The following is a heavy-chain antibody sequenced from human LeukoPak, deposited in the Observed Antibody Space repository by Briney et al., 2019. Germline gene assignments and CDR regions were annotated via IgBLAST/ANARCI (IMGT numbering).Heavy chain of an antibody. V-gene: IGHV4-34*01. Sequence: SETLSLTCAVYGGSFSGYYWSWIRQPPGKGLEWIGEINHSGSTNYNPSLKSRVTISVDTSKNQFSLKLSSVTAADTAVYYCARARRNWFDPWGQGTLVTVPS. CDR1: GGSFSGYY. J-gene: IGHJ5*02. CDR3: ARARRNWFDP. CDR2: INHSGST.